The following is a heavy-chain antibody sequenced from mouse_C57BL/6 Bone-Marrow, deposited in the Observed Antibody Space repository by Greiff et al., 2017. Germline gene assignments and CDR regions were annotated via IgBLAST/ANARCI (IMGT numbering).Heavy chain of an antibody. J-gene: IGHJ4*01. CDR3: ARDVGDAMDY. Sequence: EVKLMESGPGLVKPSQSLSLTCSVTGYSITSGYYWNWIRQFPGNKLEWMGYISYDGSNNYNPSLKNRISITRDTSKNQFFLKLNSVTTEDTATYYCARDVGDAMDYWGQGTSVTVSS. CDR1: GYSITSGYY. V-gene: IGHV3-6*01. CDR2: ISYDGSN.